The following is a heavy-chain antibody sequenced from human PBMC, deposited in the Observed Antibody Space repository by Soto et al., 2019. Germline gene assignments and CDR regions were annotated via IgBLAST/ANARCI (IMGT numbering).Heavy chain of an antibody. V-gene: IGHV3-30*18. D-gene: IGHD4-4*01. CDR2: VSFDSKNK. CDR1: GFSFDSYS. Sequence: PGGSLRLSCAGSGFSFDSYSMHWVRQAPGKGLEWVTTVSFDSKNKYYIDSVEGRFTISRDNSKNMLYLQMNSLTHEDTAVYHCAKESVQATYSFYGMDVWGPGNTVTVSS. CDR3: AKESVQATYSFYGMDV. J-gene: IGHJ6*01.